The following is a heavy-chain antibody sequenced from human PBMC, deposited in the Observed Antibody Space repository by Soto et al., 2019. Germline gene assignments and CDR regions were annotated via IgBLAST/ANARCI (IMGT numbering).Heavy chain of an antibody. CDR2: IFIGGTT. J-gene: IGHJ5*02. Sequence: GGSLRLSCAASGFTFSYYCMGWVRQAPGKALEWVSVIFIGGTTQYAVSVKGRFTISRDYSKNTVYLQMNSLRAEDTAVYYCARLGPYASGTISFRHNRSAPGGQGPLVPVSS. CDR3: ARLGPYASGTISFRHNRSAP. D-gene: IGHD3-10*01. V-gene: IGHV3-53*01. CDR1: GFTFSYYC.